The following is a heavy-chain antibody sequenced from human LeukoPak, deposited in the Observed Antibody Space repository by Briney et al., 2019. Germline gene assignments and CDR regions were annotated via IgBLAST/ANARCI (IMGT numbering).Heavy chain of an antibody. D-gene: IGHD3-22*01. CDR1: GGSFSGYY. Sequence: SETLSLTCAVYGGSFSGYYWSWIRQPPGKGLEWLGEINHSGSTNYNPSLKSRVTISVDTSKNQFSLKLSSVTAADTAVYYCVGAYYYDSSGYHLDYWGQGTLVTVSS. CDR3: VGAYYYDSSGYHLDY. J-gene: IGHJ4*02. CDR2: INHSGST. V-gene: IGHV4-34*01.